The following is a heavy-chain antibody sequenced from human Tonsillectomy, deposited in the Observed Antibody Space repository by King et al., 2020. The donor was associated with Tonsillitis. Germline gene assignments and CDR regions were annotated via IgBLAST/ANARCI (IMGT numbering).Heavy chain of an antibody. D-gene: IGHD3-10*01. CDR1: GGSISSGVYY. J-gene: IGHJ5*02. CDR2: VYTSGSS. CDR3: AREYYKYSFDP. V-gene: IGHV4-61*02. Sequence: QVQLQESGPGLVKPSQTLSLTCTVSGGSISSGVYYWSWIRQPAGKGLEWIGRVYTSGSSNYNPSLKSRVTISIDTSKNQCSLNLRAVTAADTAVYYCAREYYKYSFDPWGQGTLVTVSS.